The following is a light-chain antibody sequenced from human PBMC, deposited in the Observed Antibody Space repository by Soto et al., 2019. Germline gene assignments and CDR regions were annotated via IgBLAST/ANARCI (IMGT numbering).Light chain of an antibody. Sequence: IVMTQTPLSLPVTPGEPASISCRSSQILLDSDDGNTYLDWYLKKPGQSPQLLIYTVSYRASGVPDRFSGSGSGTDFTLKISRVEAEDVGVYYCMQRIEFPLNFGGGTKVDI. V-gene: IGKV2-40*01. CDR2: TVS. CDR3: MQRIEFPLN. J-gene: IGKJ4*01. CDR1: QILLDSDDGNTY.